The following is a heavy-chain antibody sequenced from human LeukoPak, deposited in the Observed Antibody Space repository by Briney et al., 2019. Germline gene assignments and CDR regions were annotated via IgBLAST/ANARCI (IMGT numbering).Heavy chain of an antibody. CDR2: ISGSSSYI. J-gene: IGHJ4*02. D-gene: IGHD6-13*01. CDR3: ARDGEAAGNMDY. Sequence: GGSLRLSCAASGFTFSSYSMNWVRQAPGKGLEWVSSISGSSSYIYYADSVKGRFTISRDNAKNSLYLQMNSLTAEDTAVYYCARDGEAAGNMDYWGQGTLVTVSS. CDR1: GFTFSSYS. V-gene: IGHV3-21*01.